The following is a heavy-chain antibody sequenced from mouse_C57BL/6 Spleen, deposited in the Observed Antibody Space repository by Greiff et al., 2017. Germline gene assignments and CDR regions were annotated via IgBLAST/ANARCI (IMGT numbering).Heavy chain of an antibody. CDR2: ISSGSSTI. CDR3: ATAPYYSNYVGFAY. D-gene: IGHD2-5*01. CDR1: GFTFSDYG. Sequence: EVQLQESGGGLVKPGGSLKLSCAASGFTFSDYGMHWVRQAPEKGLEWVAYISSGSSTIYYADTVKGRFTISRDNAKNTLFLQMTSLRSEDTAMYYCATAPYYSNYVGFAYWGQGTLVTVSA. V-gene: IGHV5-17*01. J-gene: IGHJ3*01.